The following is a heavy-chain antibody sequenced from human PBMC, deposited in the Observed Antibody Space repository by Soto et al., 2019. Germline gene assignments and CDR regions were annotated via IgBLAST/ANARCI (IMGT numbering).Heavy chain of an antibody. CDR3: ARNVRGYCSGGSCYGLYYYGMDV. V-gene: IGHV4-59*05. CDR1: GGSISSYY. J-gene: IGHJ6*02. CDR2: IYYSGST. Sequence: SETLSLTCTVSGGSISSYYWSWIRQPPGKGLEWIGSIYYSGSTYYNPSLKSRVTISVDTSKNQFSLKLSSVTAADTAVYYCARNVRGYCSGGSCYGLYYYGMDVWGQGTTVTVSS. D-gene: IGHD2-15*01.